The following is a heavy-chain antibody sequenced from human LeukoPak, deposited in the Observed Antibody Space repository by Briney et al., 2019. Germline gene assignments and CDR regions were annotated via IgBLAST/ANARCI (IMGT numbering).Heavy chain of an antibody. V-gene: IGHV1-8*01. D-gene: IGHD3-10*01. CDR1: GYTFTSYD. CDR3: ARGSMVRERGYYYYYMDV. Sequence: ASVKVSCKASGYTFTSYDINWVRQATGQGLEWMGWMNPNSGNTGYAQKFQGRVTMTRNTSISTAYKELSSLRSEDTAVYYCARGSMVRERGYYYYYMDVWGKGTTVTVSS. CDR2: MNPNSGNT. J-gene: IGHJ6*03.